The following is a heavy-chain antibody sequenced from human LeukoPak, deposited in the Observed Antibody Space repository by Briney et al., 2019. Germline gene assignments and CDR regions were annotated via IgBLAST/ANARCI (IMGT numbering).Heavy chain of an antibody. CDR2: ISGSGGRT. V-gene: IGHV3-23*01. J-gene: IGHJ3*02. CDR3: AKEDGYNYLGALDI. Sequence: GGSLRLSCAASGFTFSNYAMSWVRQAPGKGLQWVSTISGSGGRTYFADSVKGRFTISRDNSKNTLYLQMNSLRAEDTAVYYCAKEDGYNYLGALDIWGQGTMVTVSS. CDR1: GFTFSNYA. D-gene: IGHD5-24*01.